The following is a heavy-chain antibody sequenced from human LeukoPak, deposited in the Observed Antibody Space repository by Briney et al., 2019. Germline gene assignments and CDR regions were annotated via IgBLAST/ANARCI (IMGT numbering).Heavy chain of an antibody. V-gene: IGHV1-18*01. CDR3: ALRIASADGRDY. Sequence: ASVKVSCKASGYTFTSYGISWVRQAPGQGLEWKGWISAYNGNTNYAQKLQGRVTMTTDTSTSTAYMELRSLRSEDTAVYYCALRIASADGRDYWGQGTLVTVSS. D-gene: IGHD6-13*01. CDR1: GYTFTSYG. J-gene: IGHJ4*02. CDR2: ISAYNGNT.